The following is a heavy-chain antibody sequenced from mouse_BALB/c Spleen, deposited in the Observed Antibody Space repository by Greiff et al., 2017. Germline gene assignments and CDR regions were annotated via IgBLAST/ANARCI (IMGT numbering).Heavy chain of an antibody. D-gene: IGHD1-1*02. V-gene: IGHV7-3*02. CDR1: GFTFTDYY. J-gene: IGHJ2*01. CDR2: IRNKANGYTT. Sequence: EVQLVESGGGLVQPGGSLRLSCATSGFTFTDYYMNWVRQPPGKALGWLGFIRNKANGYTTEYSASVKGRFTISRDNSQSILYLQMNTLRAEDSATCYCARPLFSGGYFDYWGQGTTLTVSS. CDR3: ARPLFSGGYFDY.